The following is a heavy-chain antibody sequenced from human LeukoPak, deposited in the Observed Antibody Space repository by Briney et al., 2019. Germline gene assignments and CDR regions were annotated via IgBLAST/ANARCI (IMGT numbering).Heavy chain of an antibody. CDR1: GFTFTTYA. CDR2: ISVSGATT. J-gene: IGHJ4*02. CDR3: AREERYSSGWYVGFDY. Sequence: GGSLRLSCAASGFTFTTYAMTWVRQAPGKGLEWVSTISVSGATTYYTDSVKGRFTISRDNSKNTLYLQMNSLRAEDTAVYYCAREERYSSGWYVGFDYWGQGTLVTVSS. V-gene: IGHV3-23*01. D-gene: IGHD6-19*01.